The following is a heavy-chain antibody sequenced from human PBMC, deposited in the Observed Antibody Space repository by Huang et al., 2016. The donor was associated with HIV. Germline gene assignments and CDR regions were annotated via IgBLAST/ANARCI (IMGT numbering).Heavy chain of an antibody. CDR2: IYYKGST. J-gene: IGHJ6*03. V-gene: IGHV4-39*01. Sequence: QLLLQESGPGLVKPSEALALTCAVSGGSIRSSDYHWGWIRQPPGKGLEWIGSIYYKGSTHYRPSLKSRATIAVDTSKNLFFLSLTSMTTADTAVYYCARHREGPVAYYSGWGSHLNYMDVWGRGRTVVVSS. CDR1: GGSIRSSDYH. D-gene: IGHD3-10*01. CDR3: ARHREGPVAYYSGWGSHLNYMDV.